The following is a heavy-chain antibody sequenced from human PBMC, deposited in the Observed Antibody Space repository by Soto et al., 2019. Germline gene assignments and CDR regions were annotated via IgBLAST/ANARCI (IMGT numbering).Heavy chain of an antibody. V-gene: IGHV3-30*18. J-gene: IGHJ4*02. CDR1: GFTFSSYG. CDR3: AKDNNFGEWPLCADY. Sequence: GGSLRLSCAASGFTFSSYGMHWVRQAPGKGLEWVAVISYDGSNKYYADSVKGRSTISRDNSKNTLYLQMNSLRAEDTAVYYCAKDNNFGEWPLCADYRGQGILVTVSS. CDR2: ISYDGSNK. D-gene: IGHD3-16*01.